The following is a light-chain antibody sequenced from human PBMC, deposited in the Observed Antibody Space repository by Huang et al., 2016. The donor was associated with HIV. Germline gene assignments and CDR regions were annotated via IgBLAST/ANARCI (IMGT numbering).Light chain of an antibody. CDR3: QQRVNGLT. CDR1: QNINTH. V-gene: IGKV3-11*01. J-gene: IGKJ4*01. Sequence: EIVLTQSPATLSFFPGQRVSLSCRASQNINTHLAWYQQRPGQPPRLLISDASSRVPCVAARFSGSGSGTDFTLTISRLESEDFATYYCQQRVNGLTFGGGTKV. CDR2: DAS.